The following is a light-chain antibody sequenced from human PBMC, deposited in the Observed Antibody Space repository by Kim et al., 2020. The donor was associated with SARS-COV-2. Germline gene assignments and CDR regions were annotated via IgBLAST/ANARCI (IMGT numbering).Light chain of an antibody. CDR2: GDS. J-gene: IGLJ2*01. CDR1: NSGSKS. V-gene: IGLV3-21*03. CDR3: QVWDSRSDHMI. Sequence: APGKTARITCGGNNSGSKSVYWYQPRPGLAPVLVVYGDSDRPSGIPWRFSASISPNTATLTISRVEAGDEADYYCQVWDSRSDHMIFGGGTQLTVL.